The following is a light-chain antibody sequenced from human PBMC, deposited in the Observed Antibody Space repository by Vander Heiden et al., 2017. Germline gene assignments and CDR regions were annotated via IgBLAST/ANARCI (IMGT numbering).Light chain of an antibody. CDR1: SSNIGSNT. J-gene: IGLJ1*01. CDR2: SNN. CDR3: AAWDDSLNGNYV. Sequence: QSVLTKPPSASATPGQRVTISCSGSSSNIGSNTVNWYQQLPGTAPKLLIYSNNQRPSGVPDRFSGSKSGTSASLAISGLQSEDEADYYCAAWDDSLNGNYVFGTGTKVTVL. V-gene: IGLV1-44*01.